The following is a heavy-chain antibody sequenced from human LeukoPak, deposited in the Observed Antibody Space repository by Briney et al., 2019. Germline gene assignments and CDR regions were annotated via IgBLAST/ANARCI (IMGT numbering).Heavy chain of an antibody. Sequence: PSETLSLTCTVSGGSISSYYWSWIRQPPGKGLEWIGYIYYSGSTNYNPSLKSRVTISVDTSKNQFSLKLSSVTTADTAVYYCARGRIAARPERYYYYYYYMDVWGKGTTVTISS. J-gene: IGHJ6*03. CDR1: GGSISSYY. CDR3: ARGRIAARPERYYYYYYYMDV. D-gene: IGHD6-6*01. CDR2: IYYSGST. V-gene: IGHV4-59*12.